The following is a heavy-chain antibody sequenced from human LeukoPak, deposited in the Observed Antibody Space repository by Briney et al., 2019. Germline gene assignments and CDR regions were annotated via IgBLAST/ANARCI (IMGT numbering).Heavy chain of an antibody. Sequence: QPGGSLRLSCAASGFTFSGYTVSWVRQAPGKGLEWVSTITTSDGNTYYADSVKGRFTVSRDNSKNTLYLQMNSLRAEDTAVYYCAKDGGLWVSAHWGDSWGRGTLVTVSS. CDR3: AKDGGLWVSAHWGDS. V-gene: IGHV3-23*01. CDR2: ITTSDGNT. J-gene: IGHJ4*02. CDR1: GFTFSGYT. D-gene: IGHD7-27*01.